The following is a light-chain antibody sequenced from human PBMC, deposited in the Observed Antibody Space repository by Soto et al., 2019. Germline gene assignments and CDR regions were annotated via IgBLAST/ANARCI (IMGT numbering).Light chain of an antibody. CDR2: AAS. J-gene: IGKJ3*01. Sequence: EIVLTQSPGTLSLSPRERATLSCRASQSVSSSNLVWYQHKPGQAPRLLIYAASSRATGIPDRFSGSGSGTDFTLTISRLEPEDFAVYYCQQYDNSPFTFGPGTKVDLK. V-gene: IGKV3-20*01. CDR3: QQYDNSPFT. CDR1: QSVSSSN.